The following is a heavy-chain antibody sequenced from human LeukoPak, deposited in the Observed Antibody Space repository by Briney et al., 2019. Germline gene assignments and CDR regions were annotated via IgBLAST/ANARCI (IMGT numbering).Heavy chain of an antibody. CDR1: GFTFSDYY. Sequence: GGSLRLSCAASGFTFSDYYMSWIRQAPGKGLEWVSYISSSGSTIYYADSVKGRFTISRDNAKNSLYLQMNSLRAEDTAVYYCARDTGVDYYDSSGTHDYWGQGTLVTVSS. V-gene: IGHV3-11*01. CDR3: ARDTGVDYYDSSGTHDY. CDR2: ISSSGSTI. D-gene: IGHD3-22*01. J-gene: IGHJ4*02.